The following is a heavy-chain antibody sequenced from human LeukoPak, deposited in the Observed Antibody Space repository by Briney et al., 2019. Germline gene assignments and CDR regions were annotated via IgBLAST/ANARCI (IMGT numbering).Heavy chain of an antibody. J-gene: IGHJ4*02. V-gene: IGHV4-59*01. Sequence: PSGTLSLTCTVSGGSMSSYYWSWIRQPPGGGLEWIGYIYYSGSTNYNPSLKSRVTMSVDTSKNQFSLNLRSVTAADTAVYYCAKGGGYEMPRVFDYWGQGTLVTVSS. CDR2: IYYSGST. CDR1: GGSMSSYY. CDR3: AKGGGYEMPRVFDY. D-gene: IGHD5-12*01.